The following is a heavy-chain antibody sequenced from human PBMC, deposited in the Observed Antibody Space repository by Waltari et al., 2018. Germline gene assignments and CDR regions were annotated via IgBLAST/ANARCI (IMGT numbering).Heavy chain of an antibody. CDR3: ARAGAGTTINYYYYMDV. D-gene: IGHD1-1*01. CDR1: GGSFSGYY. Sequence: QVQLQQWGAGLLKPSETLSLTCAVYGGSFSGYYWSWIRQPPGKGLEWIGEINHSGSTNYTPSLKSRVTISVDTSKNQFSLKLSSVTAADTAVYYCARAGAGTTINYYYYMDVWGKGTTVTVSS. J-gene: IGHJ6*03. V-gene: IGHV4-34*01. CDR2: INHSGST.